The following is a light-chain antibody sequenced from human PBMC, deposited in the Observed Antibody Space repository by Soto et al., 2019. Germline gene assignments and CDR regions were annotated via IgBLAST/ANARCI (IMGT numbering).Light chain of an antibody. J-gene: IGKJ2*01. CDR1: QSVSRN. CDR3: QQYGDWPPDT. V-gene: IGKV3-15*01. Sequence: EIVMTQSPATLSVSSGERATLSCRASQSVSRNLAWYQQKPGQPPRLLIYDASTRATGVPARFGGSGSGTEFTLTISGLQSEDFAVYYCQQYGDWPPDTFGQGTKVEI. CDR2: DAS.